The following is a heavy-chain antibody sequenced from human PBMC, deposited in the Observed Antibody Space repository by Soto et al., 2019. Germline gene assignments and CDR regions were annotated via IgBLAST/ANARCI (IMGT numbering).Heavy chain of an antibody. J-gene: IGHJ4*02. V-gene: IGHV1-24*01. CDR3: ATDGRHGSSGDY. CDR1: GYTLTELS. D-gene: IGHD1-26*01. CDR2: FDPEDGET. Sequence: ASVKVSCKVSGYTLTELSMHWVRQAPGKGLEWMGGFDPEDGETIYAQKFQGRVTMTEDTSTDTAYMELSSLRSEDTAVYYCATDGRHGSSGDYWGQGTLVTVSS.